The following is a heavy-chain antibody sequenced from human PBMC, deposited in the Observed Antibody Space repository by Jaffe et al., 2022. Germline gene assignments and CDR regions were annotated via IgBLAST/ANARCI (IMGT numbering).Heavy chain of an antibody. D-gene: IGHD2-15*01. J-gene: IGHJ4*02. V-gene: IGHV3-74*01. CDR3: ARGGYCSGGSCYIPHIDY. CDR2: INSDGSST. Sequence: EVQLVESGGGLVQPGGSLRLSCAASGFTFSSYWMHWVRQAPGKGLVWVSRINSDGSSTSYADSVKGRFTISRDNAKNTLYLQMNSLRAEDTAVYYCARGGYCSGGSCYIPHIDYWGQGTLVTVSS. CDR1: GFTFSSYW.